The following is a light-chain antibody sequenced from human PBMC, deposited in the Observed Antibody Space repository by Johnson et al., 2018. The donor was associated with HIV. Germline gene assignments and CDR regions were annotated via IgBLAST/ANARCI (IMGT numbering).Light chain of an antibody. CDR1: SSNIGNNY. J-gene: IGLJ1*01. CDR2: ENN. V-gene: IGLV1-51*02. Sequence: QSVLTQPPSVSAAPGQKVTISCSGSSSNIGNNYVSWYQQLPRGAPKLLIYENNKRPSGIPDRFSASKSGTSATLGITGLQTGDEADYYCGTWDSSLSAGVFGTGTKVTVL. CDR3: GTWDSSLSAGV.